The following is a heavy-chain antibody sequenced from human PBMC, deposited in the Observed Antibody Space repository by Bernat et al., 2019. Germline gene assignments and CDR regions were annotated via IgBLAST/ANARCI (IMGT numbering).Heavy chain of an antibody. CDR3: ARGDRIVLVVYAPDNWFDP. CDR1: GYTFTGYY. V-gene: IGHV1-2*04. D-gene: IGHD2-8*02. J-gene: IGHJ5*02. Sequence: QVQLVQSGAEVKKPGASVKVSCKASGYTFTGYYMHWVRQAPGQGLEWMGWINPNSGGTNYAQKFQGWVTMTRDTTISTAYMELSRMRSDDTAVYDCARGDRIVLVVYAPDNWFDPWGQGTLVTVSS. CDR2: INPNSGGT.